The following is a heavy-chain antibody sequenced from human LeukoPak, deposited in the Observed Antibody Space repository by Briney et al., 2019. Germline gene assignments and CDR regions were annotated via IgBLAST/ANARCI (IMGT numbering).Heavy chain of an antibody. CDR1: GFTFSSYG. CDR2: ISSSSSYI. CDR3: AREYSSSSSDY. V-gene: IGHV3-21*01. J-gene: IGHJ4*02. Sequence: GGSLRLSCESSGFTFSSYGMHWVRQAPGKGLEWVSSISSSSSYIYYADSVKGRFTISRDNAKNSLYLQMNSLRAEDTAVYYCAREYSSSSSDYWGQGTLVTVSS. D-gene: IGHD6-6*01.